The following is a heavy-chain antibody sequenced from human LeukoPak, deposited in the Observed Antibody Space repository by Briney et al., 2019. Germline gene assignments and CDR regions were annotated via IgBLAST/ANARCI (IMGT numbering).Heavy chain of an antibody. CDR1: CGSFSDYY. V-gene: IGHV4-34*01. D-gene: IGHD3-9*01. J-gene: IGHJ4*02. CDR2: IYYSGST. CDR3: AKHHILTGYYFFTPFFDY. Sequence: SETLSLICAVYCGSFSDYYWSWIRQPREKGLGWIGSIYYSGSTYYNPSLKSRVTISVDTSKNHFSLKVSSVSAADTAVYHCAKHHILTGYYFFTPFFDYWSQGTLVTVYS.